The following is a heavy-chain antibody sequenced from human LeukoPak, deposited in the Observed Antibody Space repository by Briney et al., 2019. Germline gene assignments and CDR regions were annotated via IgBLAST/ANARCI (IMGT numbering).Heavy chain of an antibody. V-gene: IGHV4-59*01. J-gene: IGHJ4*02. CDR3: ASAGGYSYGSFDY. CDR1: GGSISSSY. CDR2: IYYSGST. D-gene: IGHD5-18*01. Sequence: PSETLSLTCTVPGGSISSSYWSWIRQPPGKGLEWIGYIYYSGSTNYNPSLKSRVTISVDTSKNQFSLKLSSVTAADTAVYYCASAGGYSYGSFDYWGQGTLVTVSS.